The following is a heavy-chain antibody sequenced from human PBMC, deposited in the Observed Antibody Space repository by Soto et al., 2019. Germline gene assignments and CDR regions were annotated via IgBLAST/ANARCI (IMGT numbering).Heavy chain of an antibody. D-gene: IGHD3-3*01. CDR3: AKTGASYDFWSGYIDY. CDR2: ISGSGSST. CDR1: GFTFDDYA. V-gene: IGHV3-23*01. Sequence: GGSLRLSCAASGFTFDDYAMHWVRQAPGKGLEWVSGISGSGSSTYYADSVKGRFTISRDNSKNTLYLQINSLRAEDTAVYYCAKTGASYDFWSGYIDYWGQGALVTVSS. J-gene: IGHJ4*02.